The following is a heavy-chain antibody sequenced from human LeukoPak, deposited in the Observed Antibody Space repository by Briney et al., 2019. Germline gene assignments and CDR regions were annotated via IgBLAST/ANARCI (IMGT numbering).Heavy chain of an antibody. CDR2: ISSSGSTI. D-gene: IGHD5-12*01. Sequence: GGSLRLSCAASGFTFSSYEMNWVRQAPGKGLEWVSYISSSGSTIYYADSVKGRFTISRDNAKNSLYLQMNSLRAEDTAVYYCAREGASGYDLDYWGQGTLVTVSS. CDR1: GFTFSSYE. J-gene: IGHJ4*02. CDR3: AREGASGYDLDY. V-gene: IGHV3-48*03.